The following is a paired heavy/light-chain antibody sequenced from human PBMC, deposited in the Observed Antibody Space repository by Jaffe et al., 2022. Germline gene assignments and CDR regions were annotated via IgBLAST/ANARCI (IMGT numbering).Light chain of an antibody. J-gene: IGLJ2*01. CDR2: EVS. Sequence: QSALTQPPSASGSPGQSVTISCTGTSSDVGGYNYVSWYQQHPGKAPKLMIYEVSKRPSGVPDRFSGSKSGNTASLTVSGLQAEDEADYYCSSYAGSNNPVVFGGGTKLTVL. CDR1: SSDVGGYNY. V-gene: IGLV2-8*01. CDR3: SSYAGSNNPVV.
Heavy chain of an antibody. J-gene: IGHJ6*03. CDR3: ASGGGTKVPAAMKARADYYYMDV. CDR1: GGTFSSYA. D-gene: IGHD2-2*01. Sequence: QVQLVQSGAEVKKPGSSVKVSCKASGGTFSSYAISWVRQAPGQGLEWMGGIIPIFGTANYAQKFQGRVTITTDESTSTAYMELSSLRSEDTAVYYCASGGGTKVPAAMKARADYYYMDVWGKGTTVTVSS. V-gene: IGHV1-69*05. CDR2: IIPIFGTA.